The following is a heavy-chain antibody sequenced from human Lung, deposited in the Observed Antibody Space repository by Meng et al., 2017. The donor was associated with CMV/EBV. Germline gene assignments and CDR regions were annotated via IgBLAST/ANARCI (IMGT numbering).Heavy chain of an antibody. V-gene: IGHV3-23*01. CDR2: ISGSGGAT. Sequence: FSGYAMSWGRQAPGKGLEWVSTISGSGGATYFADSVKGRFSISRDNSKNKLFLQMNSQRAEDTAIYYCAKNGYKDILTGYYKGDYFDYWGQGTLVTVSS. CDR1: FSGYA. D-gene: IGHD3-9*01. J-gene: IGHJ4*02. CDR3: AKNGYKDILTGYYKGDYFDY.